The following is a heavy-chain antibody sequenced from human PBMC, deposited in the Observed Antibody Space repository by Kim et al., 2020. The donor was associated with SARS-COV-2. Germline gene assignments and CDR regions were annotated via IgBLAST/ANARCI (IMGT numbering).Heavy chain of an antibody. V-gene: IGHV4-4*02. CDR2: IYHSGST. J-gene: IGHJ6*02. D-gene: IGHD3-10*01. CDR1: GGSISSSNW. CDR3: ARDWRCFGSGSYYKDYYYGMDV. Sequence: SETLSLTCAVSGGSISSSNWWSWVRQPPGKGLEWIGEIYHSGSTNYNPSLKSRVTISVDKSKNQFSLKLSSVTAADTAVYYCARDWRCFGSGSYYKDYYYGMDVWGQGTTVTVSS.